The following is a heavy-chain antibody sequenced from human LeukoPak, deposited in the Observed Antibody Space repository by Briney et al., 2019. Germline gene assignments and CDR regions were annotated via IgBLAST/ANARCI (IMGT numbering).Heavy chain of an antibody. V-gene: IGHV4-31*03. Sequence: SETLSLTCTVSGGSISSGGYYWSWIRQHPGKGLEWIGYIYYSGSTYYNPSLKSRVTISVDTSKNQFSLKLSSVTAADTAVYYCARDRASDWQGEAFDLWGQGTIVAVSS. CDR3: ARDRASDWQGEAFDL. J-gene: IGHJ3*01. D-gene: IGHD6-19*01. CDR1: GGSISSGGYY. CDR2: IYYSGST.